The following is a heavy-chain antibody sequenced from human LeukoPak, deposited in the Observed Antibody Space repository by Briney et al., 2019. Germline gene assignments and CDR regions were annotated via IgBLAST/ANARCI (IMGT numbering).Heavy chain of an antibody. D-gene: IGHD6-13*01. V-gene: IGHV1-46*01. Sequence: ASVKVSCKASGYTFTSYYMHWVRQAPGQGLEWMGIINPSGGSTSYAQKLQGRVTMTTDTSTSTAYMELSSLRSEDTAVYYCARALNPIAAAGIRSNWFDPWGQGTLVTVSS. CDR2: INPSGGST. CDR3: ARALNPIAAAGIRSNWFDP. J-gene: IGHJ5*02. CDR1: GYTFTSYY.